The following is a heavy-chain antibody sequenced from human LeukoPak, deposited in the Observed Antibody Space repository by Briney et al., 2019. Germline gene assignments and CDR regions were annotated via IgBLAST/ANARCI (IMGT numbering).Heavy chain of an antibody. Sequence: GGSLRLSCAASGFTFSSYGMHWVRQAPGKGLEWVAVISYDGSNKYYADSVKGRFTISRGNSKNTLYLQMNSLRAEDTAVYYCAKDVNYGDYNWFDPWGQGTLVTVSS. J-gene: IGHJ5*02. V-gene: IGHV3-30*18. CDR3: AKDVNYGDYNWFDP. D-gene: IGHD4-17*01. CDR2: ISYDGSNK. CDR1: GFTFSSYG.